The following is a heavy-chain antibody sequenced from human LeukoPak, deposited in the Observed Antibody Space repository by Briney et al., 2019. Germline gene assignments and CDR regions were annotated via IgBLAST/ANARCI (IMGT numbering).Heavy chain of an antibody. D-gene: IGHD2-21*02. CDR2: LIPVVGKT. V-gene: IGHV1-69*02. CDR3: ATGTAWGPIDY. Sequence: PGASVKVSCKASGGSFISNSITWVRQAPGQGLEWMGRLIPVVGKTNYAQEFQGRVTITADRFATTAYIELNSLTSDDTAIYYCATGTAWGPIDYWGQGTLVTVSS. J-gene: IGHJ4*02. CDR1: GGSFISNS.